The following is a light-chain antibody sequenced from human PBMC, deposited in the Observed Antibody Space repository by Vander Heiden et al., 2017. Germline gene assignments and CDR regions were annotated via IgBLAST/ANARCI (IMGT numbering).Light chain of an antibody. CDR1: QSISSY. J-gene: IGKJ4*01. CDR2: AAS. CDR3: QQSYSTPPT. V-gene: IGKV1-39*01. Sequence: EIQMTQSPSSLSASIGDRVTITCRASQSISSYFNWYQQKPGKAPKLLIYAASSLQSGVPSRFRGSGSGTDFTLTISSLQPEDFATYYCQQSYSTPPTFGGGTRVEIK.